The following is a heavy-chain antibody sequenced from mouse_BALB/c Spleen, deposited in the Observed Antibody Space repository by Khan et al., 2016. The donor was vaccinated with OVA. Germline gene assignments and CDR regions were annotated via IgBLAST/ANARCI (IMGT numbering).Heavy chain of an antibody. CDR2: ISYSGST. V-gene: IGHV3-2*02. CDR3: ARTARITY. Sequence: EVQLQESGPGLVKPSQSLSLTCTVTGYSITSGYGWNWIRQFPGNKMEWMGYISYSGSTNYNPSLKRRISITRDTSKNQFFLQLNSVPTEDTATYYCARTARITYWGQGTTLTVSS. CDR1: GYSITSGYG. J-gene: IGHJ2*01. D-gene: IGHD1-2*01.